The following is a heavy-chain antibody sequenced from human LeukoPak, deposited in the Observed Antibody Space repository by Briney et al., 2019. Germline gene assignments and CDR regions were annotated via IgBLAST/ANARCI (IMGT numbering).Heavy chain of an antibody. D-gene: IGHD3-3*01. CDR3: AREGYDFWSGYWGYYYYYMDV. V-gene: IGHV4-34*01. J-gene: IGHJ6*03. Sequence: SETLSLTCAVYGGSFSGYYWSWIRQPPGKGLEWIGEINHSGSTNYNPSLKSRVTISVDTSKNQFSLKLSSVTAADTAVYYCAREGYDFWSGYWGYYYYYMDVWGKGTTVTVSS. CDR2: INHSGST. CDR1: GGSFSGYY.